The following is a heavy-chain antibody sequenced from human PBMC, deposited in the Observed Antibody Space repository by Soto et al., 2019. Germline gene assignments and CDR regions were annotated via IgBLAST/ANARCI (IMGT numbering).Heavy chain of an antibody. D-gene: IGHD3-22*01. CDR3: ARGYYYDSSGYYGPFDY. J-gene: IGHJ4*02. Sequence: GGSLRLSCAASGFTFSSYWMSWVRQAPGKGLEWVANIKQDGSEKYYVDSVKGRFTISRDNAKNSLYLQMNSLRAEDTAVYYCARGYYYDSSGYYGPFDYWGQGTLVTVSS. CDR2: IKQDGSEK. V-gene: IGHV3-7*01. CDR1: GFTFSSYW.